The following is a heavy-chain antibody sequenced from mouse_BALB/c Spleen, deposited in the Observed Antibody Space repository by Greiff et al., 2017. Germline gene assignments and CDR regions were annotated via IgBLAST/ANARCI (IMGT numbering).Heavy chain of an antibody. CDR3: ARELRDWYFDV. CDR1: GYTFTSYV. D-gene: IGHD1-1*01. CDR2: INPYNDGT. V-gene: IGHV1-14*01. J-gene: IGHJ1*01. Sequence: EVKLMESGPELVKPGASVKMSCKASGYTFTSYVMHWVKQKPGQGLEWIGYINPYNDGTKYNEKFKGKATLTSDKSSSTAYMELSSLTSEDSAVYYCARELRDWYFDVWGAGTTVTVSS.